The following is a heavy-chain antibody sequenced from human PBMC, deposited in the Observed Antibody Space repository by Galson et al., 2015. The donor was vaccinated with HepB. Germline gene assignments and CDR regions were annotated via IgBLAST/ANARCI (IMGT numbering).Heavy chain of an antibody. CDR1: GDSVSSNSSL. V-gene: IGHV6-1*01. Sequence: CAISGDSVSSNSSLWNWIRQSPSRGLEWLGRTYYRSKRNNDYAVSVESRISITSDTSKNHFSLQLNSVTPEDTAVYFCARVLRLRKGYKSPFDYWGQGTLVTVSS. D-gene: IGHD5-24*01. J-gene: IGHJ4*02. CDR3: ARVLRLRKGYKSPFDY. CDR2: TYYRSKRNN.